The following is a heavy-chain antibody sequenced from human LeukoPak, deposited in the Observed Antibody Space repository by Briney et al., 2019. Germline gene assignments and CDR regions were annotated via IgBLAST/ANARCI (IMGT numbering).Heavy chain of an antibody. CDR3: ARVLSGSGSLYYFDY. CDR2: IHSSGSS. D-gene: IGHD3-10*01. J-gene: IGHJ4*02. Sequence: PSETLSLTCTVSGGSISSGDYYWNWIRPPPGKGLVWIGYIHSSGSSYYNPSLKSRVTISVDTSDNQFSLRLGSVTAADTAVYYCARVLSGSGSLYYFDYWGQGTLVTVSS. V-gene: IGHV4-30-4*01. CDR1: GGSISSGDYY.